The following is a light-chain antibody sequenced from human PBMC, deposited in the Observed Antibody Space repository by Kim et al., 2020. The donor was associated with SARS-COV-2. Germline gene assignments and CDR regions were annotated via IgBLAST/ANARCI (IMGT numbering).Light chain of an antibody. Sequence: LSVSAGERATLSCRASQSVSSNLAWYQQKPGQGPRVLIYDASTRVRGIPARFSGSGSGTEFTLTIDSLQSEDFAIYYCQQYKDWYTFGQGTKLEI. J-gene: IGKJ2*01. CDR1: QSVSSN. CDR3: QQYKDWYT. V-gene: IGKV3-15*01. CDR2: DAS.